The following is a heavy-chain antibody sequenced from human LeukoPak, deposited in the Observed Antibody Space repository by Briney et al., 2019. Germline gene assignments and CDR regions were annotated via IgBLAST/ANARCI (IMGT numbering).Heavy chain of an antibody. CDR1: GGTFSSYA. CDR3: ARAIAVAGSRYFDY. CDR2: IIPILGIA. D-gene: IGHD6-19*01. J-gene: IGHJ4*02. V-gene: IGHV1-69*04. Sequence: GASVKVSCKASGGTFSSYAISWVRQAPGQGLEWMGRIIPILGIANYAQKFQGRATITADKSTSTAYMELSSLRSEDTAVYYCARAIAVAGSRYFDYWGQGTLVTVSS.